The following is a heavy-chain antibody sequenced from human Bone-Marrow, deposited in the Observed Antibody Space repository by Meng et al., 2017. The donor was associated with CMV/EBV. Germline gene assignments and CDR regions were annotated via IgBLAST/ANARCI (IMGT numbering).Heavy chain of an antibody. CDR2: IYSGGST. D-gene: IGHD3-3*01. Sequence: GGSLRLSCAASGFTVSSNYMSWVRQAPGKGLEWVSVIYSGGSTYYADSVKGRFTISRDNSKNTLYLQMNSLRAEDTAVYYCARKSSLEYYDFWSGYYAGAFDIWGQGTMVTVSS. V-gene: IGHV3-53*01. CDR1: GFTVSSNY. J-gene: IGHJ3*02. CDR3: ARKSSLEYYDFWSGYYAGAFDI.